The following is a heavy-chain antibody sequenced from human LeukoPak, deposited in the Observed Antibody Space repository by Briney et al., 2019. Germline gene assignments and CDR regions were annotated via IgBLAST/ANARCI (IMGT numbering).Heavy chain of an antibody. CDR2: ISSNGGST. J-gene: IGHJ3*02. D-gene: IGHD3-10*01. CDR1: GFTFSSYA. Sequence: SGGSLRLSCAASGFTFSSYAMHWVRQAPGKGLEYVSAISSNGGSTYYANSVKGRFTISRDNSKNTLYLQMNSLRAEDTAVYYCAKDPTPKLWFGDEVGAFDIWGQGTMVTVSS. CDR3: AKDPTPKLWFGDEVGAFDI. V-gene: IGHV3-64*01.